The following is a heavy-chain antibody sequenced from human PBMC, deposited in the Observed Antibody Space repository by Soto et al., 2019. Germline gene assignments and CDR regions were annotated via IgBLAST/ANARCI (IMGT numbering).Heavy chain of an antibody. V-gene: IGHV1-46*01. J-gene: IGHJ5*02. CDR2: INPNGGVT. CDR3: ARDHSVTSSGYSYWWFDP. D-gene: IGHD3-22*01. CDR1: GYTFTNNW. Sequence: PSVKVSCKASGYTFTNNWIHWVRQAPGQGLEWMGVINPNGGVTVYAQKFQGRVTMTRDTSTSTFYMDLSSLRSEDTALYYCARDHSVTSSGYSYWWFDPWGQGTLVTVSS.